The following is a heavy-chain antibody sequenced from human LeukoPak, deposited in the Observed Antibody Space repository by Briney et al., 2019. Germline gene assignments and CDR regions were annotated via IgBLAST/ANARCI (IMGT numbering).Heavy chain of an antibody. Sequence: PGGSLRLSCAASGFTFTSYSMNWVRQAPGKGLEWVSTISGGGGSTYYADSVKGRITISRDNSKNTLYLQVNSLRAEDTAVYYCAKGGKWDVTPFDYWGQGTLVTVSS. CDR3: AKGGKWDVTPFDY. V-gene: IGHV3-23*01. CDR1: GFTFTSYS. J-gene: IGHJ4*02. CDR2: ISGGGGST. D-gene: IGHD1-26*01.